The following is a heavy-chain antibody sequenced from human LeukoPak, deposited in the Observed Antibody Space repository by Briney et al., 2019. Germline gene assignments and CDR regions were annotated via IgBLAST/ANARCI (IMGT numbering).Heavy chain of an antibody. CDR3: ARWGYCSGGSCSSNGAFDI. CDR1: GYTFTSYY. CDR2: INPSGGST. Sequence: ASVKVSCKASGYTFTSYYMHWVRQAPGQGLEWMGIINPSGGSTRYAQKFQGRVTITRDTCTNTVYMELSSLRSEDTAVYYCARWGYCSGGSCSSNGAFDIWGQGTMVTVSS. D-gene: IGHD2-15*01. J-gene: IGHJ3*02. V-gene: IGHV1-46*01.